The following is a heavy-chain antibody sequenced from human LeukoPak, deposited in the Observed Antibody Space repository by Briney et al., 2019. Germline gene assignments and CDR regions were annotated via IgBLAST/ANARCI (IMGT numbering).Heavy chain of an antibody. Sequence: GGSLRLSCAASGFTFSSYWMSWVRQAPGKGLEWVANIKQDGSEKYYVDSVKGRFTISRDNAKNSLYLQMNSLRAEDTAVYYCARSRTHYDILTGPEYYFDYWGQGTLVTVSS. CDR1: GFTFSSYW. J-gene: IGHJ4*02. CDR3: ARSRTHYDILTGPEYYFDY. D-gene: IGHD3-9*01. CDR2: IKQDGSEK. V-gene: IGHV3-7*01.